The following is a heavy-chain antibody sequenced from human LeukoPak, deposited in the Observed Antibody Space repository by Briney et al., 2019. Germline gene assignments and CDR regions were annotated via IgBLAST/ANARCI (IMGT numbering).Heavy chain of an antibody. CDR3: AKDSGNSGYYYGRQFFDS. CDR1: GFTFTSYA. J-gene: IGHJ4*02. CDR2: VSGIGQTT. V-gene: IGHV3-23*01. Sequence: AGGSLRLSCAASGFTFTSYAVNWVRQAPGQGLEWVSTVSGIGQTTDYSDSVKGRFTISGDSSKSTLYLQMNSLRAEDTAVYYCAKDSGNSGYYYGRQFFDSWGQGTLVIVSS. D-gene: IGHD3-22*01.